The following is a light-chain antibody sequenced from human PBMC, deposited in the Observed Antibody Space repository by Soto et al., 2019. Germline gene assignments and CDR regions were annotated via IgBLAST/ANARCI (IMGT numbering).Light chain of an antibody. Sequence: DIQMTQSPSTLSASVGDRVTITCRASQSISSWLAWYQQKPGQAPKLLIYDASSLESGVPSRFSGSGSGTEFTLTISSLQPDDFATYYCQQYNSYSPAWTFGQGTKLEIK. J-gene: IGKJ2*02. CDR2: DAS. V-gene: IGKV1-5*01. CDR1: QSISSW. CDR3: QQYNSYSPAWT.